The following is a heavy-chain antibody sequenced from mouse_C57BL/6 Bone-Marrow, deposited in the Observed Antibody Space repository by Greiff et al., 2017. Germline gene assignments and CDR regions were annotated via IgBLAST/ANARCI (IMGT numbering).Heavy chain of an antibody. CDR3: ARLDYYGSSYSWYFDV. V-gene: IGHV1-64*01. Sequence: KLPGAELVKPGASVKLSCKASGYTFTSYWMHWVKQRPGQGLEWIGMIHPNSGSTNYNEKFKSKATLTVDKSSSTAYMQLSSLTSEDSAVYYCARLDYYGSSYSWYFDVWGTGTTVT. J-gene: IGHJ1*03. D-gene: IGHD1-1*01. CDR2: IHPNSGST. CDR1: GYTFTSYW.